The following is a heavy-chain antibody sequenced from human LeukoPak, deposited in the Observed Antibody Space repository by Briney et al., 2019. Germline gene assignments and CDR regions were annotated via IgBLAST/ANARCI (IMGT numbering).Heavy chain of an antibody. Sequence: VSVKVSCKASGYTFTSYGISWVRQAPGQGLEWMGWVSAYNGNTNYAQKFQGRVTITADESTSTAYMELSSLRSEDTAVYYCARDRRATTVYFDYWGQGTLVTVSS. V-gene: IGHV1-18*01. CDR2: VSAYNGNT. CDR1: GYTFTSYG. CDR3: ARDRRATTVYFDY. J-gene: IGHJ4*02. D-gene: IGHD1-26*01.